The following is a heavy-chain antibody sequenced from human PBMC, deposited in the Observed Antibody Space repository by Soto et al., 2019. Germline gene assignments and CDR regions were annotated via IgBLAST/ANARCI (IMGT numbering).Heavy chain of an antibody. CDR3: ARRQRD. CDR2: IDYIGST. J-gene: IGHJ4*02. Sequence: QVQLQESGPGLVKPSWTLSLTCTVSGGSIRCGGYLWSWIRPHPGKGLERIGSIDYIGSTNYNPSLKSRLTISVDTSKNQYSLKLSSVTAADTAVYYCARRQRDWGQGTLVTLSS. CDR1: GGSIRCGGYL. V-gene: IGHV4-31*03.